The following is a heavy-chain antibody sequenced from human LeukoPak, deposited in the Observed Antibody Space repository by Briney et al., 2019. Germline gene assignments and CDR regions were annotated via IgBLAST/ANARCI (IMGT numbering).Heavy chain of an antibody. D-gene: IGHD3-9*01. V-gene: IGHV3-53*01. CDR1: GFTVSSNY. Sequence: GGSLRLSCAASGFTVSSNYVSWVRQAPGKGLEWVSVIYSGGSTYYADSVKGRFTISRDNSKNTLYLQMNSLRAEDTAVYYCARIGKYYDILTGYYNRYYFDYWGQGTLVTVSS. J-gene: IGHJ4*02. CDR2: IYSGGST. CDR3: ARIGKYYDILTGYYNRYYFDY.